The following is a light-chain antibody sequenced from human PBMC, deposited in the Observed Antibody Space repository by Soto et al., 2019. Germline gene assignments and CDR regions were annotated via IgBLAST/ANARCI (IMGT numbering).Light chain of an antibody. J-gene: IGKJ1*01. CDR3: HQFGYSPRT. Sequence: EIVITQSPATLSVSPGEGATVSCRASQSVSSNLAWYQQKTGQAPRIIIYGESNRATDIPDRLSGSGSGTDLTLAIRRLEPEDFAVYYCHQFGYSPRTCGQGTKVDIK. CDR1: QSVSSN. V-gene: IGKV3-20*01. CDR2: GES.